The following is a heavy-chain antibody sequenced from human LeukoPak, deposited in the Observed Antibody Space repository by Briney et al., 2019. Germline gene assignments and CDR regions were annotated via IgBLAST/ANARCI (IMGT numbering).Heavy chain of an antibody. J-gene: IGHJ4*02. CDR1: GYSFTSYW. CDR2: IYPGGSDT. D-gene: IGHD1-26*01. CDR3: ARLHPRLQIVGPYFDY. Sequence: GESLKISCKGSGYSFTSYWIGWVRQMPGKGLEWMGIIYPGGSDTRYSPSFQGQVTISADKSISTAYLQWSSLKASDTAMYYCARLHPRLQIVGPYFDYWGQGTLVTVSS. V-gene: IGHV5-51*01.